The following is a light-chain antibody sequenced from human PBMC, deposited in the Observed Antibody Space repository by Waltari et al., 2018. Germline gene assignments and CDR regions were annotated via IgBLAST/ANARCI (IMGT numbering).Light chain of an antibody. CDR3: QQNYNSPRT. CDR2: AAS. CDR1: QGIAGR. J-gene: IGKJ3*01. Sequence: DIQMTQSPSSVSATVGERVTITCRASQGIAGRLAWYQQKPGQAPKLLISAASNLRDGVPSRFSGSGSGTDFTLTITNLRPEDIATYYCQQNYNSPRTFGPGTKVDIK. V-gene: IGKV1-12*01.